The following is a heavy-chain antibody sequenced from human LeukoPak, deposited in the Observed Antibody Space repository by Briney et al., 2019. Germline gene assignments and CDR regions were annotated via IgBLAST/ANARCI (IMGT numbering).Heavy chain of an antibody. CDR1: GFTFSSYF. CDR2: ISGSGGSA. D-gene: IGHD5-18*01. CDR3: AKEPSAMVVEGAFDI. V-gene: IGHV3-23*01. J-gene: IGHJ3*02. Sequence: PGGSLRLSCAASGFTFSSYFMSWVRQAPGKGLEWVSVISGSGGSAYYADSVKGRFTISRDNSKNTLYLQMNSLRAEDTAVYYCAKEPSAMVVEGAFDIWGQGTMVTVSS.